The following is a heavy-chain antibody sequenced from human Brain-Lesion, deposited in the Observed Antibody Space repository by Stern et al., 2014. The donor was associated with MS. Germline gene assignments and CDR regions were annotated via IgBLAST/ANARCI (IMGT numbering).Heavy chain of an antibody. CDR1: GGLFRSHA. V-gene: IGHV1-69*01. CDR3: AREAGYSFSYYGLDV. CDR2: IIAIFGTT. D-gene: IGHD5-18*01. Sequence: VHLVQSGPEVKKPGSSVKVSCKASGGLFRSHAISWVRQAPGQGLEWMGGIIAIFGTTKYAQKFQGRVSITADESTNTVYMELSSLRHEDTALYYCAREAGYSFSYYGLDVWGLGTSVTVSS. J-gene: IGHJ6*02.